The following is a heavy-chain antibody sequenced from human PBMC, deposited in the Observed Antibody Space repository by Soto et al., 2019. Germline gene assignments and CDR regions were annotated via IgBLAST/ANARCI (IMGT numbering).Heavy chain of an antibody. J-gene: IGHJ5*02. V-gene: IGHV3-30*18. CDR1: GFTFSSYG. Sequence: QVQLVESGGGVVQPGRSLRLSCAASGFTFSSYGMHWVRQAPGKGLEWVAVISYDGSNKYYADSVKSRFTISRDNSKNTLYLQMNSLRAEDTAVYYCAKDTGLGRFYNWFDPWGQGTLVTVSS. CDR3: AKDTGLGRFYNWFDP. CDR2: ISYDGSNK. D-gene: IGHD2-8*02.